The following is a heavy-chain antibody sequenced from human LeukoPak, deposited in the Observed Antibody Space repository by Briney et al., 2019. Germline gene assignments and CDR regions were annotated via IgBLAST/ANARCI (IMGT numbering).Heavy chain of an antibody. J-gene: IGHJ5*02. V-gene: IGHV4-38-2*02. CDR3: ARLNWNYVGWFDP. CDR1: GYSINSGYY. Sequence: SETLSLTCTVSGYSINSGYYWGWIRQHPGKGLEWIGSIYHSGSTYYNPSLKSRVTISVDTSKNQFSLKLSSVTAADTAVYYCARLNWNYVGWFDPWGQGTLVTVSS. D-gene: IGHD1-7*01. CDR2: IYHSGST.